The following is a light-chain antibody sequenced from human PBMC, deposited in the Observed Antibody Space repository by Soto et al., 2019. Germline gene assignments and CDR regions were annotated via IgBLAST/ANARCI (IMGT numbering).Light chain of an antibody. V-gene: IGKV4-1*01. Sequence: DIVMTQSPDSLAVSLGERATINCKSSQSILYSTNNKNYLAWYQQKPGQPPKLLIYCASTRESGVPDRFSGSGSGTDFTLTIYSLQAEDVAVYYCQQYYSLPLTFGGGTKVEIK. CDR1: QSILYSTNNKNY. CDR3: QQYYSLPLT. J-gene: IGKJ4*01. CDR2: CAS.